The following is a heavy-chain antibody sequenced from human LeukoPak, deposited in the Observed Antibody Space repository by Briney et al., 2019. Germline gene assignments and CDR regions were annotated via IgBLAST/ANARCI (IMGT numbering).Heavy chain of an antibody. D-gene: IGHD1-26*01. J-gene: IGHJ4*02. V-gene: IGHV3-30*18. Sequence: PGGSLRLSCAASGFTFSSYGIHWVRQAPGKGLEWVAVISYDGSNKYYADSVKGRFTISRDNSKNTLYLQMNSLRAEDTAVYYCAKGRGVGARVNYFDYWGQGTLVTVSA. CDR2: ISYDGSNK. CDR3: AKGRGVGARVNYFDY. CDR1: GFTFSSYG.